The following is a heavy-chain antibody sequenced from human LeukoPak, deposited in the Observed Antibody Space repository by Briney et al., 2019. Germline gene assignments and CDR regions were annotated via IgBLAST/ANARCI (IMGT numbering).Heavy chain of an antibody. CDR2: FDPEDGET. V-gene: IGHV1-24*01. J-gene: IGHJ4*02. CDR1: GYTLTELS. Sequence: GPAVNVSCKVSGYTLTELSMHWVRQAPGKGLEWMGGFDPEDGETIYAQKFQGRVTMTEDTSTDTAYMELSSLRSEDTAVYYCATTSIAAPDSPPFDYWGQGTLVTVSS. D-gene: IGHD6-6*01. CDR3: ATTSIAAPDSPPFDY.